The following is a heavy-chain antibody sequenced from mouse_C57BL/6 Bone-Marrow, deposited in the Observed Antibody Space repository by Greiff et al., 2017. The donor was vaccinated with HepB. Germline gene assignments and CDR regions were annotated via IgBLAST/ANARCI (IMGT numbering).Heavy chain of an antibody. D-gene: IGHD2-4*01. V-gene: IGHV1-39*01. J-gene: IGHJ3*01. CDR3: ARSEGLYYDYDWFAY. Sequence: EVQLQQSGPELVKPGASVKISCKASGYSFTDYNMNWVKQSNGKSLEWIGVINPKYGTTSYNQQLKGKATLTVDQSSSTAYMQLNSLTSEDSAVYYCARSEGLYYDYDWFAYWGQGTLVTVSA. CDR2: INPKYGTT. CDR1: GYSFTDYN.